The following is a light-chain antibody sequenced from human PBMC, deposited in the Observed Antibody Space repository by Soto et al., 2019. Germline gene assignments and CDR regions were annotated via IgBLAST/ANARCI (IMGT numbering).Light chain of an antibody. CDR3: QQSHTTPWT. J-gene: IGKJ1*01. CDR2: AAS. CDR1: QSISSY. Sequence: DIQMTQAPSSLSASVGDRVTITCRASQSISSYLNWYQQKPGKAPKLLIYAASSLQSGVPSRFSGSGSGTDFTLTISSLQPEDFATYYCQQSHTTPWTFGQGTKVAIK. V-gene: IGKV1-39*01.